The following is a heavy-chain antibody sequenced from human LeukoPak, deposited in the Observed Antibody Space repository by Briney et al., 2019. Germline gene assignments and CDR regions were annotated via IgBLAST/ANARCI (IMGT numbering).Heavy chain of an antibody. J-gene: IGHJ6*03. CDR2: INSDGSST. CDR3: ARGTVVVVAATRVWYYYYMDV. D-gene: IGHD2-15*01. V-gene: IGHV3-74*01. Sequence: GGSLRLSCAASGFTFSSYWMHWVRQAPGKGLVWVSRINSDGSSTSYADSVKGRFTISRDNAKNTLYLQMNSLRAEDMAVYYCARGTVVVVAATRVWYYYYMDVWGKGTTVTVSS. CDR1: GFTFSSYW.